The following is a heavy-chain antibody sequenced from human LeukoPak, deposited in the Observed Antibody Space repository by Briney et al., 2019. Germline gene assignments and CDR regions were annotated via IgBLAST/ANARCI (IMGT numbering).Heavy chain of an antibody. CDR1: GGSISDYY. V-gene: IGHV4-59*12. CDR2: IYYSGST. CDR3: ARRVGYCNNNGCPPFDY. D-gene: IGHD2-2*01. Sequence: SETLSLTCTVSGGSISDYYWNWIRQPPGKGLEWIGYIYYSGSTNYNPSLQSRVTISVDTSKNQFSLKLSSVTAADTAAYYCARRVGYCNNNGCPPFDYWGQGALVTVSS. J-gene: IGHJ4*02.